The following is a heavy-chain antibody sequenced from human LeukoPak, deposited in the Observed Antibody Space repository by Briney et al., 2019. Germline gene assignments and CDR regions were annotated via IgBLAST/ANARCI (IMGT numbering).Heavy chain of an antibody. Sequence: SETLSLTCSVSGGSISTNEWWSWVRQPPGKGLEWIGEVFHSGSTNYNPSLKSRVTISVDTSKNQFSLKLSSVTAADTAVYYCARHGGSGSIAAYYFDYWGQGTLVTVSS. D-gene: IGHD6-6*01. CDR1: GGSISTNEW. J-gene: IGHJ4*02. CDR2: VFHSGST. V-gene: IGHV4-4*02. CDR3: ARHGGSGSIAAYYFDY.